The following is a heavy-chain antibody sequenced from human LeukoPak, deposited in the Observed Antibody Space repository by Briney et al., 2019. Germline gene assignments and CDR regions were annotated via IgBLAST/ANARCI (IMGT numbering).Heavy chain of an antibody. J-gene: IGHJ4*02. Sequence: ASVKVSCKXSGYTFTGYYMHWVRQAPGQGLEWMGSINPNSGGTNYAQKFQGRVTMTRDTSISTAYMELSRLRSDDTAVYYCARDPDPPYYYDSSGYYSNWGQGTLVTVSS. D-gene: IGHD3-22*01. V-gene: IGHV1-2*02. CDR1: GYTFTGYY. CDR3: ARDPDPPYYYDSSGYYSN. CDR2: INPNSGGT.